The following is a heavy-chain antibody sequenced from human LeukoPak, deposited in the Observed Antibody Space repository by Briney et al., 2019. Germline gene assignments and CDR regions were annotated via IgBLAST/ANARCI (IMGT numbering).Heavy chain of an antibody. CDR3: ATLKATQGAFDI. CDR1: GYTLTELS. Sequence: ASVKVSCKVSGYTLTELSMHWVRQAPGKGLEWMGGFDPEDGETIYAQKFQGRVTMTEDTSTDTAYMELSSLRSEDTAVYYCATLKATQGAFDIWGQGTMVTVSS. J-gene: IGHJ3*02. D-gene: IGHD5-12*01. V-gene: IGHV1-24*01. CDR2: FDPEDGET.